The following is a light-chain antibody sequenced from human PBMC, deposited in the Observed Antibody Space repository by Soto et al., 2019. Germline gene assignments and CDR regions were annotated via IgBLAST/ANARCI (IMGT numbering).Light chain of an antibody. Sequence: DIGMTQSPDSLAVSLGERATINCKSSQSVLYSSNNKNYLAWYQQKPGQPPKLLIYWASTRESGVPDRFSGSGSGTDFTLTISGLQAEDVAVYYFQQYYSTPKTFGQGTKVEIK. CDR1: QSVLYSSNNKNY. CDR3: QQYYSTPKT. V-gene: IGKV4-1*01. CDR2: WAS. J-gene: IGKJ1*01.